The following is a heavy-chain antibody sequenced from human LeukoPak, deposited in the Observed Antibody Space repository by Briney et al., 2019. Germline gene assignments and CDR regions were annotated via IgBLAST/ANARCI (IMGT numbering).Heavy chain of an antibody. J-gene: IGHJ4*02. CDR1: GGSISSHY. CDR3: ARRSGVLDSRDSRYYFDH. Sequence: SETLSLTCIVSGGSISSHYWSWIRQTPGKGLECIGYIYYSGSTDYNPSLKSRVTISLDTSRNQFSLHLSSVTAADTAVYYCARRSGVLDSRDSRYYFDHWGQGTLVTVSS. CDR2: IYYSGST. D-gene: IGHD3-22*01. V-gene: IGHV4-59*11.